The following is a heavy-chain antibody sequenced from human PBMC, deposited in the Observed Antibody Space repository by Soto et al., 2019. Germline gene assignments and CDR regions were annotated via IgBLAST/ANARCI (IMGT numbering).Heavy chain of an antibody. V-gene: IGHV1-8*01. CDR3: ARFGHPFRGFGESYGMDV. D-gene: IGHD3-10*01. CDR1: GYTFTSYD. Sequence: GASVKVSCKASGYTFTSYDINWVRQATGQGLEWMGWMNPNSGNTGYAQKFQGRVTMTRNTSISTAYMELSSLRSEDTAVYYCARFGHPFRGFGESYGMDVWGQGTTVTVS. J-gene: IGHJ6*02. CDR2: MNPNSGNT.